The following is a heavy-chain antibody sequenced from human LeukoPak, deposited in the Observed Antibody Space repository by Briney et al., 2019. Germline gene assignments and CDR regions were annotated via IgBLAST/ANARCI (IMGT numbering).Heavy chain of an antibody. CDR3: ARGHSSSWYGPHFDY. D-gene: IGHD6-13*01. CDR1: GGSISSGGYY. CDR2: IYYSGST. V-gene: IGHV4-31*03. J-gene: IGHJ4*02. Sequence: SETLSLTCTVSGGSISSGGYYWSWIRQHPGKGLEWIGYIYYSGSTYYNPSLKSRVTISVDTSKNQFSLKLSSVTAADTAVYYCARGHSSSWYGPHFDYWGQGTLVTVSS.